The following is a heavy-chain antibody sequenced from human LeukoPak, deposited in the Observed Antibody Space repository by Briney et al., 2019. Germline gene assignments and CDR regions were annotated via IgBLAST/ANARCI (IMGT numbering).Heavy chain of an antibody. CDR3: AKGVVPAARESAFDI. CDR1: GFTFDDYA. Sequence: GGSLRLSCAASGFTFDDYAMHWVRQAPGKGLEGVSGISWNSGSIGYADSVTGRFTISRDNAKNSLYLQMNSLRAEDTALYYCAKGVVPAARESAFDIWGQGTMVTVSS. V-gene: IGHV3-9*01. CDR2: ISWNSGSI. D-gene: IGHD2-2*01. J-gene: IGHJ3*02.